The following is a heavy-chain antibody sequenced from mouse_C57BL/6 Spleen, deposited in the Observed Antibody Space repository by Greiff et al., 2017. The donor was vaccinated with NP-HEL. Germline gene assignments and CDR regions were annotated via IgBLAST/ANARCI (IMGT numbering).Heavy chain of an antibody. D-gene: IGHD1-1*01. J-gene: IGHJ1*03. Sequence: ESGPGLVKPSQSLSLTCSVTGYSITSGYYWNWIRQFPGNKLEWMGYISYDGSNNYNPSLKNRISITRDTSKNQFFLKLNSVTTEDTATYYCARLVVATYWYFDVWGTGTTVTVSS. V-gene: IGHV3-6*01. CDR3: ARLVVATYWYFDV. CDR2: ISYDGSN. CDR1: GYSITSGYY.